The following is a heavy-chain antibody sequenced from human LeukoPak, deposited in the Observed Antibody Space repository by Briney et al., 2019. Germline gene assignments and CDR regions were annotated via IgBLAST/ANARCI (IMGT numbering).Heavy chain of an antibody. CDR1: GYTFTSYY. J-gene: IGHJ2*01. CDR3: AGPGPAAAGKRYFDP. V-gene: IGHV1-46*01. D-gene: IGHD6-13*01. Sequence: ASVKVSCKASGYTFTSYYMHWVRQAPGQGLEWMGITNPSGGSTSYAQKFQGRVTMTRDTSTSTVYMELSSLRSEDTAVYYCAGPGPAAAGKRYFDPWGRGTLVTVSS. CDR2: TNPSGGST.